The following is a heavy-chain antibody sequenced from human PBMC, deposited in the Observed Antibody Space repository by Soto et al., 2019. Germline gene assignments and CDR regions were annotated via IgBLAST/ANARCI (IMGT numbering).Heavy chain of an antibody. J-gene: IGHJ5*02. CDR1: GYTFTSYG. V-gene: IGHV1-18*01. CDR3: AREDVFSGYDIMNWFDP. CDR2: ISAYNGKT. Sequence: GASVKVSCKASGYTFTSYGISWVRQAPGQGLEGKGWISAYNGKTNYAQKIQSKKTITTDTSTSTAYMELRSLRSDDTAVYYCAREDVFSGYDIMNWFDPWGQGTLVTVSS. D-gene: IGHD5-12*01.